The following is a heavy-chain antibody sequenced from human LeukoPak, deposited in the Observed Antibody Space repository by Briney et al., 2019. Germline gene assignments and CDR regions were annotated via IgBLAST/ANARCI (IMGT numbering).Heavy chain of an antibody. CDR3: ARVAPDDSAFDY. CDR1: GGSISSGGYY. V-gene: IGHV4-31*03. Sequence: SETLSLTCTVSGGSISSGGYYWSWIRQHPGKGLEWIEYIYYSGSIYYDPSLKSRATISVDTSKKQSSLMLSSVTAADTAVYYCARVAPDDSAFDYWGQGALVTVSS. D-gene: IGHD2-21*02. J-gene: IGHJ4*02. CDR2: IYYSGSI.